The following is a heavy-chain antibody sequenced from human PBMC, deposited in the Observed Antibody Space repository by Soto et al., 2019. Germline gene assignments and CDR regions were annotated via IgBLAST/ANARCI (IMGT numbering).Heavy chain of an antibody. CDR3: ARGLITIFGVAGGSPFDY. CDR2: IYYSGST. J-gene: IGHJ4*02. CDR1: GGSVSSGSYY. V-gene: IGHV4-61*01. D-gene: IGHD3-3*01. Sequence: SETLSLTCTVSGGSVSSGSYYWSWIRQPPGKGLEWIGYIYYSGSTNYNPSLKSRVTISVDTSKNQFSLKLSSVTAADTAVYYCARGLITIFGVAGGSPFDYWGQGTLVTVSS.